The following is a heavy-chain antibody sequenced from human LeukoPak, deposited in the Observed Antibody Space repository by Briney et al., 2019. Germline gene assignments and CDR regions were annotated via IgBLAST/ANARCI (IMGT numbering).Heavy chain of an antibody. D-gene: IGHD5-18*01. CDR3: ARSGYSYGLPPQN. J-gene: IGHJ4*02. Sequence: SETLSLTYTVSGGSISSGGYYWSWIRQHPGKGLEWIGYIYYSGSTYYNPSLKSRVTISVDTSKNQFSLKLSSVTAADTAVYYCARSGYSYGLPPQNWGQGTLVSVSS. CDR2: IYYSGST. V-gene: IGHV4-31*03. CDR1: GGSISSGGYY.